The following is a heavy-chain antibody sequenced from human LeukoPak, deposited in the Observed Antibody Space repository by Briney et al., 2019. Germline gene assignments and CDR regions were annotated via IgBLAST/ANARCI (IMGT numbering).Heavy chain of an antibody. CDR3: AKDLLVYSTSSGGYFDY. D-gene: IGHD6-6*01. CDR1: GFTFSSYA. Sequence: GGSLRLSCAASGFTFSSYAMSWVRQAPGKGLEWVSRISGSGGRTHYADSVKGRFTISRDNSNNTLYLQMNSLRVEDTAVYYRAKDLLVYSTSSGGYFDYWGQGTLVTVSS. CDR2: ISGSGGRT. V-gene: IGHV3-23*01. J-gene: IGHJ4*02.